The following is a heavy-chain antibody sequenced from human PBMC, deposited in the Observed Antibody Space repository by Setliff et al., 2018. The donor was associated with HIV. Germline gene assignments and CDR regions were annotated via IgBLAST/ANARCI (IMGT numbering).Heavy chain of an antibody. J-gene: IGHJ6*02. D-gene: IGHD1-20*01. CDR2: INPGDSDI. CDR3: ASSITVAGGRSFYYYAMDV. CDR1: GYSFTSYW. V-gene: IGHV5-51*01. Sequence: LKISCKASGYSFTSYWIGWVRQMPGKGLEWMGIINPGDSDIRYSPSFRGQVTISVDKSINTACLQWSSLKASDTAMYYCASSITVAGGRSFYYYAMDVWGQGTTVTVSS.